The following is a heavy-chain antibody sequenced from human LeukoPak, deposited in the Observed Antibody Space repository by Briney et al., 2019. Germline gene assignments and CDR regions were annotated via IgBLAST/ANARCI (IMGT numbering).Heavy chain of an antibody. CDR2: IKHDGSEK. D-gene: IGHD3-9*01. CDR1: GFTFSSYW. J-gene: IGHJ4*02. CDR3: ARVFPDILACFDFDY. V-gene: IGHV3-7*01. Sequence: PGGSLRLSCAASGFTFSSYWMSWVRQAPGKGLEWVANIKHDGSEKYYVDSVKGRFTISRDNAKSSLYLQMNSLRAEDTAVYYCARVFPDILACFDFDYWGQGTLVTVSS.